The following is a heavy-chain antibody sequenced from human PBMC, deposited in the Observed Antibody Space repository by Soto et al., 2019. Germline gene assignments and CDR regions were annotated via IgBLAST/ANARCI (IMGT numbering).Heavy chain of an antibody. D-gene: IGHD3-22*01. CDR2: ISGSGGST. Sequence: GGSLRLSCAASGFTFSSYAMSWVRQAPGKGLEWVSAISGSGGSTYYADSVKGRFTISRDNSKNTLYLQMNSLRTEDTAVYYCATRITMIVVVTVLFDYWGQGTLVTVSS. CDR3: ATRITMIVVVTVLFDY. J-gene: IGHJ4*02. V-gene: IGHV3-23*01. CDR1: GFTFSSYA.